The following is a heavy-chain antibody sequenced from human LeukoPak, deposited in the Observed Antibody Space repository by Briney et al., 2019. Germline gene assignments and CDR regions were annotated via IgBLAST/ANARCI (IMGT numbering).Heavy chain of an antibody. CDR2: ISWDGDST. CDR1: GFTFDDYT. Sequence: PGGSLRLSCAASGFTFDDYTMHWVRQAPGKGLEWVSLISWDGDSTYYADSVKGRFTISRDNSKNSLYLQMNSLRTEDTALYYCAKKGYGGRSGGAYFDYWGQGTLVTVSS. V-gene: IGHV3-43*01. CDR3: AKKGYGGRSGGAYFDY. J-gene: IGHJ4*02. D-gene: IGHD4-23*01.